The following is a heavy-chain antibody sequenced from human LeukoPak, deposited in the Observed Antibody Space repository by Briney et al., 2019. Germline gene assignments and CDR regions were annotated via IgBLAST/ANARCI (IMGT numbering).Heavy chain of an antibody. CDR2: SNPGDSDT. CDR1: GYSFTSYW. V-gene: IGHV5-51*01. Sequence: GESLKISCKGSGYSFTSYWIGWVRQMPGKGLEWMGISNPGDSDTRNSPSFQGQVTISADKSISTAYLQWSSLKASDTAMYYCARLNKSSGTLYFDYWGQGTLVTVSS. CDR3: ARLNKSSGTLYFDY. J-gene: IGHJ4*02.